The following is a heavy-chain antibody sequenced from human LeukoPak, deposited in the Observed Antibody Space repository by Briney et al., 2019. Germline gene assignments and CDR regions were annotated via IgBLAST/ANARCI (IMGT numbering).Heavy chain of an antibody. Sequence: PSETLSLTCTVSGGSISSSSYYWGWIRQPPGKGLEWIGSIYYSGSTYYSPSLKSRVTISVDTSKNQFSLRLTSVTAADTAVYYCARVGTTVVTQGMDSWGQGTLVTVSS. CDR2: IYYSGST. J-gene: IGHJ4*02. CDR1: GGSISSSSYY. V-gene: IGHV4-39*07. CDR3: ARVGTTVVTQGMDS. D-gene: IGHD4-23*01.